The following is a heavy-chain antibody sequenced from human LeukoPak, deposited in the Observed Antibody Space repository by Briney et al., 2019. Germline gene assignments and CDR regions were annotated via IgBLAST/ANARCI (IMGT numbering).Heavy chain of an antibody. Sequence: GGSLGLSCAASGSTFSYYEVNWVRQAPGKGLEWVSYISNSGATIYYADSVKGRFTISRDNAKSSLFLQMNSLRAEDTGVYYCARATFSSSGHSYWGQGTLVTVSS. J-gene: IGHJ4*02. V-gene: IGHV3-48*03. CDR2: ISNSGATI. CDR3: ARATFSSSGHSY. CDR1: GSTFSYYE. D-gene: IGHD6-13*01.